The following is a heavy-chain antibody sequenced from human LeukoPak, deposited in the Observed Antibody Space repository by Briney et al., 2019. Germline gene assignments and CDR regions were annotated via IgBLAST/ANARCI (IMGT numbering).Heavy chain of an antibody. CDR1: GGATTSDGFY. D-gene: IGHD3-10*01. Sequence: PSETLSLTCTVSGGATTSDGFYWSWIRQHPGKGLEWIGYIYYSGSTYYNPSLKSRVTLSVDTSPNRFSLKLSSVTAADTAVYYCARVRHYYGSGSYYPTYYFDYWGQGTLVTVSS. J-gene: IGHJ4*02. CDR3: ARVRHYYGSGSYYPTYYFDY. V-gene: IGHV4-31*03. CDR2: IYYSGST.